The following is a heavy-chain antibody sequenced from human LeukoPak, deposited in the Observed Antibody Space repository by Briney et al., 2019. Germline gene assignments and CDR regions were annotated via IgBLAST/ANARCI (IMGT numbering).Heavy chain of an antibody. CDR1: GFTFSSYW. J-gene: IGHJ1*01. CDR3: ARDAVTYYYDSSGEYFQH. V-gene: IGHV3-7*01. Sequence: GGSLRLSCAASGFTFSSYWMSWVRQAPGKGLEWVANIKQDGSEKYYVDSVKGRFTISGDNAKNSLYLQMNSLRAEDTAVYYCARDAVTYYYDSSGEYFQHWGQGTLVTVSS. D-gene: IGHD3-22*01. CDR2: IKQDGSEK.